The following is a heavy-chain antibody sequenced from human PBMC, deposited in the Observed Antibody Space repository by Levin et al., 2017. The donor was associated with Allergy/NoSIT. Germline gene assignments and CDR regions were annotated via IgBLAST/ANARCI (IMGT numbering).Heavy chain of an antibody. V-gene: IGHV3-30*18. CDR3: AKDREGLVVAAISGGDY. CDR1: GFTFSSYG. J-gene: IGHJ4*02. CDR2: ISYDGSNK. D-gene: IGHD2-15*01. Sequence: AGGSLRLSCAASGFTFSSYGMHWVRQAPGKGLEWVAVISYDGSNKYYADSVKGRFTISRDNSKNTLYLQMNSLRAEDTAVYYCAKDREGLVVAAISGGDYWGQGTLVTVSS.